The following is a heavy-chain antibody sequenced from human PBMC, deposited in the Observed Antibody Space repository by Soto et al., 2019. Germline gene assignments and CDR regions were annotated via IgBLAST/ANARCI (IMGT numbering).Heavy chain of an antibody. CDR2: ISDRGDTT. V-gene: IGHV3-23*01. D-gene: IGHD1-1*01. CDR3: EKDKPGTTSFDY. CDR1: GFTISSNA. Sequence: PGGSLRLSCAASGFTISSNAMYWVRQAPGKGLEWVSGISDRGDTTHYADSVKGRFTISRDTSKNTLYLKMNTLREDDTAVYYCEKDKPGTTSFDYWGQGTLVTVSS. J-gene: IGHJ4*02.